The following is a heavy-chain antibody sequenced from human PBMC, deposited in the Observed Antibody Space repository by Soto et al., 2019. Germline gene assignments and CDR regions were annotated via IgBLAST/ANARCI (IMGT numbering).Heavy chain of an antibody. CDR2: IKQDGSEK. CDR1: GFTFSTYW. J-gene: IGHJ3*01. Sequence: PGGSLRLSCAASGFTFSTYWMSWVRQAPGKGLEWVANIKQDGSEKWYVDSVKGRFTISRDNAKKSLFLQMNSLRVEDTAVYYCARGDYHDNSGPFSDAIDFWGQGTMVTVSS. V-gene: IGHV3-7*04. CDR3: ARGDYHDNSGPFSDAIDF. D-gene: IGHD3-22*01.